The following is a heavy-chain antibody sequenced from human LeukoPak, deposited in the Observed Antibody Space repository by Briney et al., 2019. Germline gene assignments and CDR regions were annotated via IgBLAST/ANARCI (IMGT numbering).Heavy chain of an antibody. CDR2: IYYSGST. CDR3: ARARIAVAGYDAFDI. V-gene: IGHV4-61*01. CDR1: GGSVSSGSYY. Sequence: SETLSLTCTVSGGSVSSGSYYWSWIRQPPGKGLEWIGYIYYSGSTNYNPSLKSRVTISVDTSKNQFSLKLSSVTAADTAVYYCARARIAVAGYDAFDIWGQGTMVTVSS. J-gene: IGHJ3*02. D-gene: IGHD6-19*01.